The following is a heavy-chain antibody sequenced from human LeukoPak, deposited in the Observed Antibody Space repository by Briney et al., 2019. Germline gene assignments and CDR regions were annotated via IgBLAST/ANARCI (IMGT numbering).Heavy chain of an antibody. J-gene: IGHJ4*02. CDR3: ARDLGPVHSGY. CDR2: ISSSSSSI. V-gene: IGHV3-48*03. CDR1: GFTFSSYE. Sequence: PGGSLRLSCAASGFTFSSYEMNWVRQAPGKGLEWVSYISSSSSSIHYADSVKGRFTISRDDAKNSLYLQMNSLRAEDTAVYYCARDLGPVHSGYWGQGTLVTVSS. D-gene: IGHD3-10*01.